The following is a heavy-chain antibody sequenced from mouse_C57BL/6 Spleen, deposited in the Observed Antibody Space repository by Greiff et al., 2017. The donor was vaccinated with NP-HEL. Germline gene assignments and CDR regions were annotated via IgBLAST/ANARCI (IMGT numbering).Heavy chain of an antibody. CDR2: IDPSDSYT. J-gene: IGHJ1*03. D-gene: IGHD2-4*01. V-gene: IGHV1-69*01. CDR3: ARSEDYAWYFDV. Sequence: QVQLKQPGAELVKPGASVKMSCKASGYTFTSYWITWVKQRPGQGLEWIGEIDPSDSYTNYNQKFKGKSTLTVDKSSSTAYMQLSSLTSEDSAVYYCARSEDYAWYFDVWGTGTTVTVSS. CDR1: GYTFTSYW.